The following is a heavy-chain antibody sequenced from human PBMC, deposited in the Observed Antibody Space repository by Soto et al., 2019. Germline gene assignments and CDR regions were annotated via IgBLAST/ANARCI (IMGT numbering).Heavy chain of an antibody. CDR3: ARVPLKLGFGELNWFDP. Sequence: SETLSLTCTVSGGSISSYYWSWIRQPPGKGLEWIGYIYYSGSTNYNPSLKSRVTISVDTSKNQFSLKLSSVTAADTAVYYCARVPLKLGFGELNWFDPWGKGTLVTVSS. CDR2: IYYSGST. CDR1: GGSISSYY. V-gene: IGHV4-59*01. D-gene: IGHD3-10*01. J-gene: IGHJ5*02.